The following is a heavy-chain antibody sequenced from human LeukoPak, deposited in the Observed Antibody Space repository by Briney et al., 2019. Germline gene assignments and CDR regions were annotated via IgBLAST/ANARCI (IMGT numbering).Heavy chain of an antibody. D-gene: IGHD3-16*02. CDR3: ARVRDYVWGSYRPKSHYYFDY. J-gene: IGHJ4*02. V-gene: IGHV1-2*02. CDR1: GYTFTSYG. Sequence: ASVKVSCKASGYTFTSYGISWVRQAPGQGLEWMGWINPNSGGTNYAQKFQGRVTMTRDTSISTAYMELSRLRSDDTAVYYCARVRDYVWGSYRPKSHYYFDYWGQGTLVTVSS. CDR2: INPNSGGT.